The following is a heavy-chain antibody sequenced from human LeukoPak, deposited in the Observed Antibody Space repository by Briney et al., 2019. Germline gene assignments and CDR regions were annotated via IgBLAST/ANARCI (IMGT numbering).Heavy chain of an antibody. J-gene: IGHJ4*02. Sequence: SETLSLTCTVSSGSMSSSSYYWGWIRQPPGKGLEWIGSIYYSGSTYYNPSLKSRVTISVDTSKNQFSLKLSSVTAADTAVYYCARRSPSPPFWSGFSWGQGTLVTVSS. V-gene: IGHV4-39*01. CDR3: ARRSPSPPFWSGFS. CDR2: IYYSGST. CDR1: SGSMSSSSYY. D-gene: IGHD3-3*01.